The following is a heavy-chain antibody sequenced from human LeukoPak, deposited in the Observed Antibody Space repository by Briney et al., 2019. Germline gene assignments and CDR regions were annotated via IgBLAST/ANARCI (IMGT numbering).Heavy chain of an antibody. CDR3: ARDYYGSGSYYKPFDY. J-gene: IGHJ4*02. CDR2: IIPIFGTA. D-gene: IGHD3-10*01. Sequence: SVKVSCKASGGTFSSYAISWVRQAPGQGLEWMGGIIPIFGTANYAQKFQGRVTITADESTSTAYMELSSLRSEDTAVYYCARDYYGSGSYYKPFDYWDQGTLVTVSS. CDR1: GGTFSSYA. V-gene: IGHV1-69*13.